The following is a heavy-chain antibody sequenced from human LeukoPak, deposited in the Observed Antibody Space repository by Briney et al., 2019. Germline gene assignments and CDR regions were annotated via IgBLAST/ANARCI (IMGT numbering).Heavy chain of an antibody. V-gene: IGHV4-38-2*01. CDR3: ARQSVAAAGDFDY. J-gene: IGHJ4*02. CDR2: IYHSGST. Sequence: SETLSLTCAVSGYSISSGYYWGWIRQPPGKGLEWIGSIYHSGSTYYNPSLKSRVTISVDTSKNQFSLKLSSVTAADTAVYHCARQSVAAAGDFDYWRQGTLVTVSS. D-gene: IGHD6-13*01. CDR1: GYSISSGYY.